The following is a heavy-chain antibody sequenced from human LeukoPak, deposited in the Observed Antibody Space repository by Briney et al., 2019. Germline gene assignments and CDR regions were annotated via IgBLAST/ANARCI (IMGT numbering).Heavy chain of an antibody. CDR3: AKAFARGLLWFGEFPLSDFDY. CDR2: IRSKSHGGST. J-gene: IGHJ4*02. D-gene: IGHD3-10*01. Sequence: GGSLRLSCAASGFTLSNVWVSWVRQAPGKGLEWVGRIRSKSHGGSTDYAAPVKDRFTISRDDSRNTLYLQMNSLRAEDTAVYYCAKAFARGLLWFGEFPLSDFDYWGQGTLVTVSS. V-gene: IGHV3-15*01. CDR1: GFTLSNVW.